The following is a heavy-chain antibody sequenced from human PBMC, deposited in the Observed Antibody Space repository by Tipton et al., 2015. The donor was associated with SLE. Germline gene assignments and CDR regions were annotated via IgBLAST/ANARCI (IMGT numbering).Heavy chain of an antibody. Sequence: TLSLTCIVSSYSVSSGYYWGWIRQPPGKGLEWIGSIHQSGKTYVNPTLKSRVAMSMDTSKNQVFLRLNSVTAADTATYYCARQGEYDFWSGYPFDYWGQGTLVTVSS. J-gene: IGHJ4*02. CDR2: IHQSGKT. D-gene: IGHD3-3*01. V-gene: IGHV4-38-2*02. CDR3: ARQGEYDFWSGYPFDY. CDR1: SYSVSSGYY.